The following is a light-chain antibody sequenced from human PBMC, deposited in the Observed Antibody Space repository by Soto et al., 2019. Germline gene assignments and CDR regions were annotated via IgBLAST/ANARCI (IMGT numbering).Light chain of an antibody. CDR2: DAS. Sequence: DIQMTKSPSTLSASVGDRVTITCRASQSISSWLAWYQQKAGKAPKLLIYDASSLESGVPSRFSGSGSGTEFTLTISSLQADDFATYYCQQYYSYPTFGQGTKVEIK. J-gene: IGKJ1*01. CDR1: QSISSW. CDR3: QQYYSYPT. V-gene: IGKV1-5*01.